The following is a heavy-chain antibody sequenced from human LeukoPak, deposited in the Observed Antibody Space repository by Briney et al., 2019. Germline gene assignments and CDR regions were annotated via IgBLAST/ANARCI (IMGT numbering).Heavy chain of an antibody. D-gene: IGHD3-10*01. CDR3: ARAYYSTSWFPH. V-gene: IGHV4-34*01. Sequence: PSETLSLTCAVYGGSFRGYYGSGIRQPPGKGLEWIGEINHRGSTNYNPSLKSRVTISVDTSTNQFSLKMSSVTAADTAVYYCARAYYSTSWFPHWGQGALVTVSS. CDR2: INHRGST. CDR1: GGSFRGYY. J-gene: IGHJ5*02.